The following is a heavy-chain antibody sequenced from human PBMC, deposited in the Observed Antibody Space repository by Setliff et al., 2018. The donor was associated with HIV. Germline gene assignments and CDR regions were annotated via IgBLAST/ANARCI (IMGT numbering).Heavy chain of an antibody. D-gene: IGHD3-3*01. Sequence: GGSLRLSCAASGFTFSSCAMHWVRQAPGKGLEWVAVISYDGINKYYADPVKGRFTISRDNSKNTLDLQMNSLRAEDTAVYYCARERLRFLEWLPLDYWGQGTLVTVSS. CDR3: ARERLRFLEWLPLDY. CDR2: ISYDGINK. V-gene: IGHV3-30*04. CDR1: GFTFSSCA. J-gene: IGHJ4*02.